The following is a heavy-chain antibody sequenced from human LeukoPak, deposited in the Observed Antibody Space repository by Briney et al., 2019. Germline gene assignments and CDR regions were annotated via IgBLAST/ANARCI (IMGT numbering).Heavy chain of an antibody. J-gene: IGHJ5*02. CDR1: GGTFSSYA. Sequence: GASVKVSCKASGGTFSSYAISWVRQAPGQGLEWMGRIIPILGIANYAQKFQGRVTITADKSTSTAYMELSSLRSEDTAVYYCARDKRFMVRGPRPEDWFDPWGQGTLVTVSA. V-gene: IGHV1-69*04. CDR2: IIPILGIA. D-gene: IGHD3-10*01. CDR3: ARDKRFMVRGPRPEDWFDP.